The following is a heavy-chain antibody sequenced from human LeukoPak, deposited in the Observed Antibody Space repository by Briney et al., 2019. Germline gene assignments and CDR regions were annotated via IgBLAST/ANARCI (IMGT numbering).Heavy chain of an antibody. J-gene: IGHJ3*02. V-gene: IGHV4-4*07. CDR2: IYTSGST. CDR3: ARGQWELLRRWFVAFDI. CDR1: GGSISSYY. Sequence: PSETLSLTCTVSGGSISSYYWSWIRQPAGKGLEWIGRIYTSGSTNYNPSLKSRVTMSVDTSKNQFSLKLSSVTAADTAVCYCARGQWELLRRWFVAFDIWGQGTMVTVSS. D-gene: IGHD1-26*01.